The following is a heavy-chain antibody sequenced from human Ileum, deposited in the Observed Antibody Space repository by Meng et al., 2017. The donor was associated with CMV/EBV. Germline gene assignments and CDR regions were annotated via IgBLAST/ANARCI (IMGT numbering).Heavy chain of an antibody. V-gene: IGHV4-4*07. CDR2: VYSSGST. CDR3: ARGSSSWAFDY. D-gene: IGHD2-2*01. CDR1: GGSISGYY. Sequence: VQLQEWGPGLVKPSETLSLTCTVSGGSISGYYWSWIRQPATKGLEWIGRVYSSGSTDYNPSLQSRVTMSVDTSKNQFSLKLSSVTAADTAVYYCARGSSSWAFDYWGQGTLVTVSS. J-gene: IGHJ4*02.